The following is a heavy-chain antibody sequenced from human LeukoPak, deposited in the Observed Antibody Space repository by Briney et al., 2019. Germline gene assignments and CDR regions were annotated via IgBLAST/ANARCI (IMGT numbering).Heavy chain of an antibody. V-gene: IGHV3-66*01. CDR1: GFIFDDFG. CDR3: ARAGNYYGRHPNCFDP. D-gene: IGHD3-10*01. Sequence: GGSLRLYGAASGFIFDDFGMSWVRQAPGKGLEGVSIIYSDGTTYYADSVKGRFTISRDNSKNSFYLQMNSLRDEDTAVYYCARAGNYYGRHPNCFDPWGQRTLGTVSS. CDR2: IYSDGTT. J-gene: IGHJ5*02.